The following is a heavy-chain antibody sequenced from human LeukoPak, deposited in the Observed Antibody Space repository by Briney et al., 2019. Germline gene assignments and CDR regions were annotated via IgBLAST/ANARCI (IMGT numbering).Heavy chain of an antibody. Sequence: SETLSLTCAVYGGSFSGYYWSWIRQPAGKGLEWIGRIYTSGSTNYNPSLKSRVTISVDTSKNQFSLKLSSVTAADTAVYYCARAGGSYFDYWGQGTLVTVSS. CDR1: GGSFSGYY. CDR2: IYTSGST. J-gene: IGHJ4*02. V-gene: IGHV4-59*10. D-gene: IGHD1-26*01. CDR3: ARAGGSYFDY.